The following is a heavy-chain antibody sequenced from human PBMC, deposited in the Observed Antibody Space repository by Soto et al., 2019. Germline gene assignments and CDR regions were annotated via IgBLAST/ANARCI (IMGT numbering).Heavy chain of an antibody. CDR2: IRGFSPYT. CDR1: GFTFRTYT. J-gene: IGHJ6*02. CDR3: ARDRGYDAHDYYYNAMDV. D-gene: IGHD2-15*01. V-gene: IGHV3-21*01. Sequence: PGGSLRLSCVASGFTFRTYTMNWVRQAPGKGLEWVSGIRGFSPYTFYAESVKGRFTISRDNAKNSLYLQMKSLGVEDTAVYYCARDRGYDAHDYYYNAMDVRGQGTTVTVSS.